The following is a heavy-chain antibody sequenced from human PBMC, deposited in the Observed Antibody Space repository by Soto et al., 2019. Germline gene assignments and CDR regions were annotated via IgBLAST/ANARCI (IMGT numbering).Heavy chain of an antibody. V-gene: IGHV4-59*01. CDR3: ARSPSLYDFWSGYYSSNWFDP. CDR2: IYYSGST. CDR1: GGSISSYY. Sequence: SETLSLTCTVSGGSISSYYWSWIRQPPGKGLEWIGYIYYSGSTNYNPSLKSRVTISVDTSKNQFSLKLSSVTAADTAVYYCARSPSLYDFWSGYYSSNWFDPWGQGTLVTVSS. D-gene: IGHD3-3*01. J-gene: IGHJ5*02.